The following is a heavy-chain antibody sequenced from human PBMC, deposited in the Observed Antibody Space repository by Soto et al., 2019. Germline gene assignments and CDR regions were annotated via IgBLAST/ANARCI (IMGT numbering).Heavy chain of an antibody. V-gene: IGHV1-69*13. CDR2: IIPIFGTA. J-gene: IGHJ5*02. CDR1: GGTFSSYA. D-gene: IGHD6-6*01. CDR3: AREGEGSSSPGNWFDP. Sequence: ASVKVSCKAPGGTFSSYAISWVRQAPGQGLEWMGGIIPIFGTANYAQKFQGRVTITADESTSTAYMELSSLRSEDTAVYYCAREGEGSSSPGNWFDPWGQGTLVTVSS.